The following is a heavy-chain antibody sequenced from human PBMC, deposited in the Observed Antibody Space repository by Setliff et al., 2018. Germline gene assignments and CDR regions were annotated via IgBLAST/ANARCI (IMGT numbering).Heavy chain of an antibody. Sequence: GGSLRLSCAASGFTFSDYFMTWIRQAPGKGLEWVSYISRGGNTIYYADSVKGRFTISRDNARDSLFLQMNTLRAEDTAVYYCAREVVGAPSAFDIWGQGTMVTVSS. CDR2: ISRGGNTI. J-gene: IGHJ3*02. CDR3: AREVVGAPSAFDI. D-gene: IGHD1-26*01. CDR1: GFTFSDYF. V-gene: IGHV3-11*04.